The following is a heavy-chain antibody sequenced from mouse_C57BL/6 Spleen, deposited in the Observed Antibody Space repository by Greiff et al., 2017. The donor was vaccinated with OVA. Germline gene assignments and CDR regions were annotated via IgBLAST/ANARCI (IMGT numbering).Heavy chain of an antibody. V-gene: IGHV1-72*01. CDR1: GYTFPSSW. Sequence: QVQLQQPGAELVKPGASVTLSCKASGYTFPSSWMHWVKQRPGRGLVWIGRIDPNSGGTKYNEKFKSKATLTVDKPSSTAYMQLSSLTSEDSGVYDCARRDGYYWYFDVWGTGTTVTVSS. J-gene: IGHJ1*03. CDR3: ARRDGYYWYFDV. D-gene: IGHD2-3*01. CDR2: IDPNSGGT.